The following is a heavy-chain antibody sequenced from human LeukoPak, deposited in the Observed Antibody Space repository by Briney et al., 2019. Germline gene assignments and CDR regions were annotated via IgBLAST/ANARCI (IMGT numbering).Heavy chain of an antibody. Sequence: SSETLSLTCAVYGGSFSGYYWSWIRQPPGKGLEWIGEINHSGSTNYNPSLKSRVTISVDTSKNQVSLKLSSVTAADTAVYYCARRARYYDSSGYSNDYWGQGTLVTVSS. CDR2: INHSGST. V-gene: IGHV4-34*01. J-gene: IGHJ4*02. CDR1: GGSFSGYY. CDR3: ARRARYYDSSGYSNDY. D-gene: IGHD3-22*01.